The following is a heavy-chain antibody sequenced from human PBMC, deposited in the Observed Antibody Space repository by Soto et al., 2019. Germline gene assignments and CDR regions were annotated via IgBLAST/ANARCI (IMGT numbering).Heavy chain of an antibody. CDR1: GGLFSSFA. CDR3: ARGGGPYVWFNEF. CDR2: IIPVFGTT. V-gene: IGHV1-69*01. D-gene: IGHD3-16*01. J-gene: IGHJ4*02. Sequence: QEQLVQSGPEVKKPGSSVKVSCKDSGGLFSSFAISWVRQAPGQGLEWLGGIIPVFGTTNYAERCQGRVTITADESTNTAYMELRSLISGDTAMYYCARGGGPYVWFNEFWGQGTLVTVSS.